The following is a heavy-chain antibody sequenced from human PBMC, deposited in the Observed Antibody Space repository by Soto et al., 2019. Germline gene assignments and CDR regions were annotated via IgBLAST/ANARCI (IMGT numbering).Heavy chain of an antibody. Sequence: QVQLVQSGAEVKKPGASVKVSCKASGYLFTSSDINWVRQATGQGLEWMGWLNPTTGNTGYAQNFQGTVTMTGNTSIRTAYMELSSLKSEETAVYYCARGRIMITFGEAIVIDYWGQGRLVTVSS. CDR1: GYLFTSSD. D-gene: IGHD3-16*02. V-gene: IGHV1-8*01. CDR3: ARGRIMITFGEAIVIDY. J-gene: IGHJ4*02. CDR2: LNPTTGNT.